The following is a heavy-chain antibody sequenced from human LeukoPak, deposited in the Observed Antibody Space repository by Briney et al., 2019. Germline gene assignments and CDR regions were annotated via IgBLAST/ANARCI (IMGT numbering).Heavy chain of an antibody. CDR2: ISYSGTT. D-gene: IGHD2-15*01. CDR1: GGSISSNSYY. J-gene: IGHJ4*02. V-gene: IGHV4-39*01. CDR3: ARHGVAVVTSSFDY. Sequence: SETLSLTCTVSGGSISSNSYYWGWIRQPPGRGLEWFGRISYSGTTYYNPSLKTRGPISVDTSKNQFSLKLNSVPAADTAMYYCARHGVAVVTSSFDYWGQGTLVTVSS.